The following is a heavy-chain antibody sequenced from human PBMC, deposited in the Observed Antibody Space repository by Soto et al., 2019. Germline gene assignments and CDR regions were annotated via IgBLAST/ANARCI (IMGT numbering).Heavy chain of an antibody. CDR3: AKGGISVSRIDY. CDR1: GFTFSNSA. Sequence: GGSLRLSXAASGFTFSNSAMSWVRQAPGKGLEWVSSISGSGGTTYYADSVKGRFSFSRDNSRNTLYLQMNSLRAEDTALYYCAKGGISVSRIDYWGQGTLVTVSS. D-gene: IGHD6-19*01. V-gene: IGHV3-23*01. J-gene: IGHJ4*02. CDR2: ISGSGGTT.